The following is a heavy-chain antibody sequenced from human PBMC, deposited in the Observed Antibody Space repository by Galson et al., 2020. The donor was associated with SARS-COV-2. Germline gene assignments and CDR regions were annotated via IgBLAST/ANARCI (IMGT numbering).Heavy chain of an antibody. Sequence: GGSLRLSCAASGFTFSSYAMSWVRQAPGKGLEWVSAISGSGGSTYYADSVKGRFTISRDNSKNTLYLQMNSLRAEDTAVYYCASKTPVKSYDSSGYPPAGGVYWGQGTLVTVSS. CDR1: GFTFSSYA. J-gene: IGHJ4*02. CDR3: ASKTPVKSYDSSGYPPAGGVY. V-gene: IGHV3-23*01. CDR2: ISGSGGST. D-gene: IGHD3-22*01.